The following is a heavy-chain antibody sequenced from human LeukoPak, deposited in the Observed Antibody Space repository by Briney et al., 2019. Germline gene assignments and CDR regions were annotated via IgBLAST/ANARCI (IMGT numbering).Heavy chain of an antibody. CDR1: GGSISSSSYY. CDR2: IYYSGST. CDR3: ARASGYSYGRYGYFDY. D-gene: IGHD5-18*01. J-gene: IGHJ4*02. V-gene: IGHV4-61*05. Sequence: SETLSLTCTVSGGSISSSSYYWGWIRQPPGKGLEWIGYIYYSGSTNYNPSLKSRVTISVDTSKNQFSLKLSSVTAADTAVYYCARASGYSYGRYGYFDYWGQGTLVTVSS.